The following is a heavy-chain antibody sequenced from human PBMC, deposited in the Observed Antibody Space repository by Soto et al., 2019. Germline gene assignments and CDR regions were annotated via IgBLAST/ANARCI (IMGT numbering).Heavy chain of an antibody. Sequence: GESLKISCKGSGYSFTSYWIGWVRQMPGKGLEWMGIIYPGDSDTRYSPSFQGQVTISADKSISTAYLQWSSLKASDTAMYYCARFRVRGVTNLSYYFDYWGQGTLVTVSS. V-gene: IGHV5-51*01. CDR1: GYSFTSYW. CDR2: IYPGDSDT. J-gene: IGHJ4*02. CDR3: ARFRVRGVTNLSYYFDY. D-gene: IGHD3-10*01.